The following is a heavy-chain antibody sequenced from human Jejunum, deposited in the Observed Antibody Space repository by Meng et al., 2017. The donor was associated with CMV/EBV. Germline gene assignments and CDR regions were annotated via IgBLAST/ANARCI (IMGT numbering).Heavy chain of an antibody. Sequence: SGGSINTGNSYWSWIRQPPGKGLESIGFIHYSGSANYNPSLMSRVTISLDTSKNQFSLRLTSVTAADTAVYYCATSPGYPREFGYWGQGTRVTVSS. CDR2: IHYSGSA. CDR3: ATSPGYPREFGY. V-gene: IGHV4-61*01. J-gene: IGHJ4*02. D-gene: IGHD3-10*01. CDR1: GGSINTGNSY.